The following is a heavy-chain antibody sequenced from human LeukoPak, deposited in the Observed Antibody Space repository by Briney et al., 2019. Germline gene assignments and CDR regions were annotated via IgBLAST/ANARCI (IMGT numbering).Heavy chain of an antibody. V-gene: IGHV5-51*01. CDR2: IYPGDSDT. CDR3: ARHAPYGSGSYYSGMDV. CDR1: GYSFTSHW. J-gene: IGHJ6*04. Sequence: GESLKISCKGSGYSFTSHWIGWVRQMPGKGLEWMGNIYPGDSDTRFTPSFQGQVTISADKSISTAYLQWSSLKASDTAMYYCARHAPYGSGSYYSGMDVWGKGTTVTASS. D-gene: IGHD3-10*01.